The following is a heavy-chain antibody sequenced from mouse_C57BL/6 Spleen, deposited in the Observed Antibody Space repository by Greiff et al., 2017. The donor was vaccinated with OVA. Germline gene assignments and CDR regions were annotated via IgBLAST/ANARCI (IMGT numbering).Heavy chain of an antibody. CDR3: ALITTVVDY. V-gene: IGHV1-50*01. J-gene: IGHJ2*01. D-gene: IGHD1-1*01. CDR1: GYTFTSYW. CDR2: IDPSDSYT. Sequence: VQLQQPGAELVKPGASVKLSCKASGYTFTSYWMQWVKQRPGQGLEWIGEIDPSDSYTNYNQKFKGKATLTVDTSSSTAYMQLSSLTSEDSAVYYCALITTVVDYWGQGTTLTVSS.